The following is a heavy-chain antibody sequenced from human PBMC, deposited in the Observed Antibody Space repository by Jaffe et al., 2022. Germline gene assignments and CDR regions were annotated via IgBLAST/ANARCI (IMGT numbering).Heavy chain of an antibody. CDR3: ARGKEPAVAVPIRSYYYYYYMDV. Sequence: QVQLVQSGAEVKKPGSSVKVSCKASGGTFSSYAISWVRQAPGQGLEWMGGIIPIFGTANYAQKFQGRVTITADESTSTAYMELSSLRSEDTAVYYCARGKEPAVAVPIRSYYYYYYMDVWGKGTTVTVSS. CDR2: IIPIFGTA. CDR1: GGTFSSYA. J-gene: IGHJ6*03. V-gene: IGHV1-69*01. D-gene: IGHD6-19*01.